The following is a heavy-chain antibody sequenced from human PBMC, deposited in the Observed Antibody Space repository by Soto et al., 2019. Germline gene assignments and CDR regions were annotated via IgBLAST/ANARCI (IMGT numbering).Heavy chain of an antibody. CDR3: ARVIPSGWSRWVD. D-gene: IGHD6-19*01. V-gene: IGHV4-34*01. CDR2: INHSGST. J-gene: IGHJ4*02. Sequence: QVQLQQWGAGLLKPSETLSLTCAVYGGSFSGYYWSWIRQPPGKGLEWIGEINHSGSTNYNPSLTSRVTISVDTSKNQFSLKLSSVTAADTAVYYCARVIPSGWSRWVDWGQGTLVTVSS. CDR1: GGSFSGYY.